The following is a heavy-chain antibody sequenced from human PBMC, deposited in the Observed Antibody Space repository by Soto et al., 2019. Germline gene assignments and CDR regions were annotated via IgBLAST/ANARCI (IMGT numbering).Heavy chain of an antibody. D-gene: IGHD6-19*01. Sequence: SVKVSCKASGGTFSSYAISWVRQAPGQGLEWMGGIIPIFGTANYAQKFQGRVTITADESTSTAYMELSSLRSEDTAVYYCARDGIAVAGMSYYYYGMDVWGQGTTVTVSS. CDR2: IIPIFGTA. V-gene: IGHV1-69*13. CDR3: ARDGIAVAGMSYYYYGMDV. J-gene: IGHJ6*02. CDR1: GGTFSSYA.